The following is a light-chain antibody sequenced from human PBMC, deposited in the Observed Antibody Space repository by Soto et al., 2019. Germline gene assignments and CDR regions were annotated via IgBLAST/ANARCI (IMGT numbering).Light chain of an antibody. V-gene: IGLV2-8*01. Sequence: QSVLTQAPSASGVPGQAVTISCTGTRSDVGGYNYVSWYQQHPGKAPKLMIYEVSKRPSGVPDRFSASKSGNTASLTVSGLQAEDEADYYCSSYAGSNNLGVFGTGTKVTVL. J-gene: IGLJ1*01. CDR3: SSYAGSNNLGV. CDR1: RSDVGGYNY. CDR2: EVS.